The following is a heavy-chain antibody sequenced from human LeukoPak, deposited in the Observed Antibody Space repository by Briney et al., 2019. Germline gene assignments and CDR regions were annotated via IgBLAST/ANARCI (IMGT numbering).Heavy chain of an antibody. CDR1: GYTFTSYG. Sequence: ASVEVSCKASGYTFTSYGISWMRQAPGQGLEWMGWISAYNGNTNYAQKLQGRVTMTTDTSTSTAYMELRSLRSDDTAVYYCARCQRDFWSGYYPSWGQGTLVTVSS. J-gene: IGHJ5*02. D-gene: IGHD3-3*01. V-gene: IGHV1-18*01. CDR3: ARCQRDFWSGYYPS. CDR2: ISAYNGNT.